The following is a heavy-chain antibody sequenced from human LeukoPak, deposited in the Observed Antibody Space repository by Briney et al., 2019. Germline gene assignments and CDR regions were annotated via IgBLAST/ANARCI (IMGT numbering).Heavy chain of an antibody. J-gene: IGHJ1*01. CDR3: ARGHSPVTTKVSYFQH. D-gene: IGHD4-17*01. CDR1: GGSISSGGYY. V-gene: IGHV4-31*03. CDR2: IYYSGST. Sequence: SETLSLTCTVSGGSISSGGYYWSWIRQHPGKGLEWIGYIYYSGSTYYNPSLKSRVTISVDTSKNQFSLKLSSVTAADTAVYYCARGHSPVTTKVSYFQHWGQGTLVTVSP.